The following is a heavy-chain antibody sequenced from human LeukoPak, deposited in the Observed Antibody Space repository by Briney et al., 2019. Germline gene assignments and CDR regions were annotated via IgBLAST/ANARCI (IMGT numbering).Heavy chain of an antibody. CDR2: IYYSGST. V-gene: IGHV4-39*02. CDR1: GGSISSSSYY. J-gene: IGHJ4*02. CDR3: ARDIRGVSY. Sequence: PSETLSLTCTVSGGSISSSSYYWGWIRQPPGKGLEWIGSIYYSGSTYYNPSLKSRVTISVDTSKNQFSLKLSSVTAADTAVYYCARDIRGVSYWGQGTLVTVSS. D-gene: IGHD1-26*01.